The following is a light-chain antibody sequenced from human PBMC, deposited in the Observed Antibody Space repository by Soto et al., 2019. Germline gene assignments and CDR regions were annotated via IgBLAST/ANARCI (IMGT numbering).Light chain of an antibody. Sequence: EIVLTQSPGTLSLSPGERATLSCRASQSISSSYLAWYQQKPGQAPRLLIYAGSSRATGIPDRFSGSGSGTDLTLTNSRLETEDIAVYYCQQYGSSSYTFGQGTQLEIK. V-gene: IGKV3-20*01. CDR3: QQYGSSSYT. CDR2: AGS. CDR1: QSISSSY. J-gene: IGKJ2*01.